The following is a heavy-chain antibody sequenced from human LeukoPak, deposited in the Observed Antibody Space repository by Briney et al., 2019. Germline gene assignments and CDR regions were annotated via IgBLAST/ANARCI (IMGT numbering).Heavy chain of an antibody. CDR3: AREGYSSGWSDLRVRYFDY. CDR2: IYYSGST. D-gene: IGHD6-19*01. J-gene: IGHJ4*02. V-gene: IGHV4-59*01. Sequence: SETLSLTCTVSGGSISSYYWSWIRQPPGKGLEWIGYIYYSGSTNYNPSLKSRVTISVDTSKNQFSLKLSSVTAADTAVYYCAREGYSSGWSDLRVRYFDYWGQGTLVTVSS. CDR1: GGSISSYY.